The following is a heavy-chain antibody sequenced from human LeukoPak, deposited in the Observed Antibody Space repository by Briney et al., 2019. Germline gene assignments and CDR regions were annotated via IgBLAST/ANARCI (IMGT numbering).Heavy chain of an antibody. CDR3: ATPLSASSTDY. D-gene: IGHD6-6*01. J-gene: IGHJ4*02. Sequence: GGFLRLSCAASGFTFSSYAMSWVRQAPGKGLEWVADIRYDGSVRHYVDSVKGRFTISRDNSKNTLYLEMGSLTTEDTAVYYCATPLSASSTDYWGQGTLVTVSS. V-gene: IGHV3-30*02. CDR2: IRYDGSVR. CDR1: GFTFSSYA.